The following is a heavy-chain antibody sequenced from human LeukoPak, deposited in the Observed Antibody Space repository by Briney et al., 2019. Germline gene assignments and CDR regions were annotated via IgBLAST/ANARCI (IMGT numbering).Heavy chain of an antibody. CDR1: GYTFTGYY. D-gene: IGHD6-13*01. CDR3: ARAIAAAPYYYYYMDV. Sequence: ASVKVSCKASGYTFTGYYMHWVRQAPGQGLEWMGWINPNSGGTNYAQKFQGRVTMTRNTSISTAYMELSSLRSEDTAVYYCARAIAAAPYYYYYMDVWGKGTTVTVS. CDR2: INPNSGGT. V-gene: IGHV1-2*02. J-gene: IGHJ6*03.